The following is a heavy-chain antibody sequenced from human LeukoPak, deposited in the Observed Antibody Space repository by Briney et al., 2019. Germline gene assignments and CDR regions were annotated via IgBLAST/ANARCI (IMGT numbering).Heavy chain of an antibody. CDR1: GFTFNTYW. CDR3: AARSSGNPYF. V-gene: IGHV3-7*03. D-gene: IGHD1-26*01. J-gene: IGHJ4*02. CDR2: IKPDGGEK. Sequence: GGSLRLSCAASGFTFNTYWMSWVRQAPGKGLEWVANIKPDGGEKYHVDSVKGRFTISRDNAENSLYLQMNSLRVEDTAVYYCAARSSGNPYFWGQGTLVTVSS.